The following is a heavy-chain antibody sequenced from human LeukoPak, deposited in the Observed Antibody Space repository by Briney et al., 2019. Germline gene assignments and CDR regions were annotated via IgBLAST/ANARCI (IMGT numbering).Heavy chain of an antibody. CDR2: INHNGNVN. CDR1: GFTFSSYW. J-gene: IGHJ6*02. D-gene: IGHD3-16*01. Sequence: PGGSLRLSCAASGFTFSSYWMNWARQAPGKGLEWVASINHNGNVNYYMDSVKGRFTISRDNAKNSLYLQMSNLRAEDTAVYFCARGGGLGVWGQGATVTVSS. V-gene: IGHV3-7*03. CDR3: ARGGGLGV.